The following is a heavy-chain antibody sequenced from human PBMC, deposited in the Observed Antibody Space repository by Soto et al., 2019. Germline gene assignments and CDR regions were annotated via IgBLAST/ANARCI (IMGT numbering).Heavy chain of an antibody. J-gene: IGHJ4*02. V-gene: IGHV3-30*03. CDR3: VGGQYYFDY. CDR2: ISYDGTNK. D-gene: IGHD3-10*01. Sequence: QVQLVESGGGVVQPGRSLRLSCAASGFPFTTYGMHWVREGPGKGMEWVADISYDGTNKYYADSVKGRFTISSDNSKNTLYLQMNSLRPEDTALYYCVGGQYYFDYRGQGTLVTVSS. CDR1: GFPFTTYG.